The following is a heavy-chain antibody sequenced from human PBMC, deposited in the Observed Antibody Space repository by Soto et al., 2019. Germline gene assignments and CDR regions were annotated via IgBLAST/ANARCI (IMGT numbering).Heavy chain of an antibody. D-gene: IGHD3-9*01. CDR3: ATRGPYYDILTGYYPPKGHYYYGMDV. J-gene: IGHJ6*02. V-gene: IGHV1-69*13. CDR2: IIPIFGTA. Sequence: SVKVSCKASGGTFSSYAISWVRQAPGQGLEWMGGIIPIFGTANYAQKFQGRVTITADESTSTAYMELSSLRSEDTAVYYCATRGPYYDILTGYYPPKGHYYYGMDVWGQGTKVTV. CDR1: GGTFSSYA.